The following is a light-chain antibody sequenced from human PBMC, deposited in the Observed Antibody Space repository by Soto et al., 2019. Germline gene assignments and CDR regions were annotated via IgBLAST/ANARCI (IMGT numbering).Light chain of an antibody. CDR3: EQYSDTRT. Sequence: DIQLTQSPSTLSASIGDRVVITCRASQTIDRWLAWYQQRPGLAPKLLIYDASTLESGVPSRFSGSGSETEFTLSISSLKPDDFAADHCEQYSDTRTFGQGTTVDVK. V-gene: IGKV1-5*01. J-gene: IGKJ1*01. CDR1: QTIDRW. CDR2: DAS.